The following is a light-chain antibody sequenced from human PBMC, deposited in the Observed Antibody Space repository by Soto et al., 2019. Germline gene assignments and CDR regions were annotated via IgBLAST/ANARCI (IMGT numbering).Light chain of an antibody. Sequence: EIVLTQSPATLSLSPGERATLSCRASQSVSSYLAWYQQKPGQAPRLLIYDASTRATGIPARFSGSGSGTDFTLTISSLEPEDFAVYYCQQRSNWPPWTFGQGTNVEVK. V-gene: IGKV3-11*01. CDR2: DAS. J-gene: IGKJ1*01. CDR1: QSVSSY. CDR3: QQRSNWPPWT.